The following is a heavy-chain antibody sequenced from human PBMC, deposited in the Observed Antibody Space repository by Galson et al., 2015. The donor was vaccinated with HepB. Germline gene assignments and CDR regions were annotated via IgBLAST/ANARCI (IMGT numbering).Heavy chain of an antibody. CDR2: ISSSSSDI. J-gene: IGHJ5*02. D-gene: IGHD6-13*01. V-gene: IGHV3-21*01. CDR3: ARDHRSSWYIEKWFDP. CDR1: GFTFSRYN. Sequence: SLRLSCAASGFTFSRYNMHWVRQAPGKGLEWVASISSSSSDIYYSDSVKGRFTISRDNAKNSLHLQMNSLGAEDTAVYYCARDHRSSWYIEKWFDPWGQGTLVTVSS.